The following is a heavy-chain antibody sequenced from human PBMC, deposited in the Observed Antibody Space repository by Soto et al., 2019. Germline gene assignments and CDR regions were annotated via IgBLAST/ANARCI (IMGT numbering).Heavy chain of an antibody. CDR3: ARASRYYDSSGYYYAEAFDI. J-gene: IGHJ3*02. D-gene: IGHD3-22*01. V-gene: IGHV3-7*03. CDR2: IKQDGSEK. CDR1: GFTFSSYW. Sequence: PGGSRRLSCAASGFTFSSYWMSWVRQAPGKGLEWVANIKQDGSEKYYVDSVKGRFTISRDNAKNSLYLQMNSLRAEDTAVYYCARASRYYDSSGYYYAEAFDIWGQGTMVTVSS.